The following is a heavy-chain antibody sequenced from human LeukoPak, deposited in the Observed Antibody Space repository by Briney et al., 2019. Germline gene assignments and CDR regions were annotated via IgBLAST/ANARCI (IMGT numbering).Heavy chain of an antibody. J-gene: IGHJ6*02. Sequence: GGSLRLSRAASGFTFSSYAMSWVRQAPGKGLEWVSGISGSGGTTYYADSVKGRFTISRDNAKNSLYLQMNSLRAEDTALYYCAKDSSPAGTYYYGMDVWGQGTTVTVSS. CDR2: ISGSGGTT. V-gene: IGHV3-23*01. CDR3: AKDSSPAGTYYYGMDV. CDR1: GFTFSSYA. D-gene: IGHD6-13*01.